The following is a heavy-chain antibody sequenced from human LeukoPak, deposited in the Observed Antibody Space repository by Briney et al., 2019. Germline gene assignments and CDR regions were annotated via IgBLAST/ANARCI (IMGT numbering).Heavy chain of an antibody. J-gene: IGHJ4*02. CDR2: IYYSGST. Sequence: SETLSLTCTVSGGSISNYYWSWIRQPPGKGLEWIGYIYYSGSTNYNPSLKSRVTISIDTSKNQFSLKLSSVTAADTAVYYCARDLQDYADYWGQGTLVTVSS. V-gene: IGHV4-59*01. CDR3: ARDLQDYADY. D-gene: IGHD4-11*01. CDR1: GGSISNYY.